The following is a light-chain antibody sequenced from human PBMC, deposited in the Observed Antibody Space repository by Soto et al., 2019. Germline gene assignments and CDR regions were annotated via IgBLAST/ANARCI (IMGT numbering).Light chain of an antibody. CDR2: AAS. CDR3: QQSYGTPLT. V-gene: IGKV1-39*01. CDR1: QSISNY. Sequence: DMEMTQSPSSLSASVGDRVTITCRASQSISNYLNWYQHKPGKVPKLLIYAASSLQSGITTRFSGSESVTDFNLTITSLQPEDFATYYCQQSYGTPLTFGGGTKIEIK. J-gene: IGKJ4*01.